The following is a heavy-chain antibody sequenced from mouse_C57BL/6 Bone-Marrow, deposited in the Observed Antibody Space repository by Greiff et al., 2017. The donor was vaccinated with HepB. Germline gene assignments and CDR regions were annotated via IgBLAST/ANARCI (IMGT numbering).Heavy chain of an antibody. Sequence: EVKLMESEGGLVQPGSSMKLSCTASGFTFSDYYMAWVRQVPEKGLEWVANINYDGSSTYYLDSLKSRFIISRDNAKNILYLQMSSRKSEDTATYYCARGDYGSSYPYFDYWGQGTTLTVSS. J-gene: IGHJ2*01. D-gene: IGHD1-1*01. V-gene: IGHV5-16*01. CDR2: INYDGSST. CDR1: GFTFSDYY. CDR3: ARGDYGSSYPYFDY.